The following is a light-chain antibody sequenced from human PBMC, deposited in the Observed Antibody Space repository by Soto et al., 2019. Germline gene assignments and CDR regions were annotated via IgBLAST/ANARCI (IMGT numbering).Light chain of an antibody. J-gene: IGKJ1*01. CDR2: KAS. Sequence: DITTNQSPSTLSGSVGDRVTIPCRASQTISSWLAWYQQKPGKAPKLLIYKASTLKSGVPSRFSGSGSGTEFTLTISSLQPDDFATYYCQHYNSYSEAFGQGTMVDI. CDR1: QTISSW. V-gene: IGKV1-5*03. CDR3: QHYNSYSEA.